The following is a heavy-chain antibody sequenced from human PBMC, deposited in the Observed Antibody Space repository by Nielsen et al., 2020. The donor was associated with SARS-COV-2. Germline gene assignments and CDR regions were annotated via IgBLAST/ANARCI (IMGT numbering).Heavy chain of an antibody. CDR3: ARARATIFGLVMSYGMDV. J-gene: IGHJ6*02. V-gene: IGHV1-2*06. CDR1: GYTFTDYY. D-gene: IGHD3/OR15-3a*01. CDR2: INPYSGGT. Sequence: ASVQVSCKASGYTFTDYYIHWVRQAPAQGLEWMGRINPYSGGTNYAQKFQGTVTMTRDASISTVYMELTPDDTAVYYCARARATIFGLVMSYGMDVWGQGTTVAVSS.